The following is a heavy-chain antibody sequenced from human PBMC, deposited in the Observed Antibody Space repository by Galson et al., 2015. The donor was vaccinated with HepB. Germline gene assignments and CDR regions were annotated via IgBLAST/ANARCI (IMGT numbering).Heavy chain of an antibody. V-gene: IGHV6-1*01. J-gene: IGHJ4*02. CDR3: AGGGIAVAGGFDY. CDR2: TYYRSKRYN. CDR1: GDSVSSHSAA. Sequence: CAISGDSVSSHSAAWNWIRQSPSRGLEWLGRTYYRSKRYNDYAVSVKSRITINPDTSKNQFSLQLNSVTPEDTAVCYCAGGGIAVAGGFDYWGQGTLVTVSS. D-gene: IGHD6-19*01.